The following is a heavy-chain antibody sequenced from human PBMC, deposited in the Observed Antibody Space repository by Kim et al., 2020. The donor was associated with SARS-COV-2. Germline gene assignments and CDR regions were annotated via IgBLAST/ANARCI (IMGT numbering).Heavy chain of an antibody. Sequence: RKSRVTISVDTSKNQFSLKLSSVTATDTAVYYCARVGGYCSSTSCYSFDYWGQGTLVTVSS. J-gene: IGHJ4*02. CDR3: ARVGGYCSSTSCYSFDY. D-gene: IGHD2-2*01. V-gene: IGHV4-59*01.